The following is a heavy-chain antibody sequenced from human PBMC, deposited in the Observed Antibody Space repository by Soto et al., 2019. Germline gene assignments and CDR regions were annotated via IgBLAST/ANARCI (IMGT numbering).Heavy chain of an antibody. Sequence: GGSLRLSCAASGFTFSSYGMHWVRQAPGKGLEWVAVISYDGSNKYYADSVKGRFTISRDNSKNTLYLQMNSLRAEDTAVYYCAKDWELFRIVGAPIDYWGQGTLVTVSS. CDR2: ISYDGSNK. CDR3: AKDWELFRIVGAPIDY. CDR1: GFTFSSYG. V-gene: IGHV3-30*18. D-gene: IGHD1-26*01. J-gene: IGHJ4*02.